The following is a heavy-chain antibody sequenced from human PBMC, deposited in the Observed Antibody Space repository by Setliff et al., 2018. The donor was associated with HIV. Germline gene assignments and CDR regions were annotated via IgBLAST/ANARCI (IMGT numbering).Heavy chain of an antibody. CDR1: GGSIRSSSYY. J-gene: IGHJ6*03. CDR3: AGGEGRSRYGSSRAPFYHYYYYMDV. V-gene: IGHV4-39*07. Sequence: SETLSLTCNVSGGSIRSSSYYWGWIRQPPEKGLEWIGKINYSRSTDYNSSLRSLVTITVDTSKNQISLKLTSVTAADTAVYYCAGGEGRSRYGSSRAPFYHYYYYMDVWGKGTTVTVSS. CDR2: INYSRST. D-gene: IGHD6-13*01.